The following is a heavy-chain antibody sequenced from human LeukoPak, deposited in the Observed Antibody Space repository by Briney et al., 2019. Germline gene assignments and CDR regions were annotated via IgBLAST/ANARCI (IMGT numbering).Heavy chain of an antibody. CDR1: GGSISRYY. CDR2: IHYSGST. D-gene: IGHD6-19*01. Sequence: PSETLSLTCTGSGGSISRYYWSWIRQPPGKGLEWIGYIHYSGSTNSNPSLKSRVTISVDTSKNQFSLKLRSVTAADTAVYYCARDLDNSGWYVFDYWGRGNLVTVSS. CDR3: ARDLDNSGWYVFDY. J-gene: IGHJ4*02. V-gene: IGHV4-59*13.